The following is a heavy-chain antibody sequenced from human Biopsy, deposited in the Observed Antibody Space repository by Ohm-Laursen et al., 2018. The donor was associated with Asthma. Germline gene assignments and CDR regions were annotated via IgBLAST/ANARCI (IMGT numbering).Heavy chain of an antibody. Sequence: SVKVSCKTSGYTFNSAGITWVRQAPGQGLEWMGWISVYNGNTKVAQKLQDRVTMITDTSASTAYMELRSLRSDDTAAYFCARAVDYSHYYGIDVWGQGTTVTVS. J-gene: IGHJ6*02. V-gene: IGHV1-18*01. CDR2: ISVYNGNT. CDR1: GYTFNSAG. CDR3: ARAVDYSHYYGIDV. D-gene: IGHD3-10*01.